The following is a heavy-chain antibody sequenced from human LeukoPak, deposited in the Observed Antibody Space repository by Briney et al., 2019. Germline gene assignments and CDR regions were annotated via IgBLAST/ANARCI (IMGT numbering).Heavy chain of an antibody. J-gene: IGHJ4*02. CDR1: GGTFSSYA. V-gene: IGHV1-69*05. CDR2: IIPIFGTA. CDR3: ARDGVVTTHIDY. D-gene: IGHD3-3*01. Sequence: GASVKVSCKASGGTFSSYAISWVRQAPGQGLEWMGRIIPIFGTANYAQKFQGRVTITTGESTSTAYMELSSLRSEDTAVYYCARDGVVTTHIDYWGQGTLVTVSS.